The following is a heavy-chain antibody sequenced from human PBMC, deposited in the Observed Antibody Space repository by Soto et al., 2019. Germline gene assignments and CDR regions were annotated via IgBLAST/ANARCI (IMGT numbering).Heavy chain of an antibody. Sequence: QVQLVQSGAEVKKPGSSVKVSCKASGGTFSSYAISWVRQAPGQGLEWMGGIIPIFGTANYAQKFQGRVTITADESTSTAYMELSSLRSEDTAVYYCARVRGDYDFCSGWTFDIWGQGTMVTVSS. D-gene: IGHD3-3*01. CDR1: GGTFSSYA. J-gene: IGHJ3*02. CDR3: ARVRGDYDFCSGWTFDI. V-gene: IGHV1-69*01. CDR2: IIPIFGTA.